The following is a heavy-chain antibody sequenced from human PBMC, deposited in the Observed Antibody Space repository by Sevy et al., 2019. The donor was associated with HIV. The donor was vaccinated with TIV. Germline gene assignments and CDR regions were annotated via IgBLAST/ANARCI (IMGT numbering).Heavy chain of an antibody. CDR1: GSTFSSYW. D-gene: IGHD3-16*01. Sequence: GGSLRLSCAASGSTFSSYWMSWVRQAPGKGLEWVAKIKEDGSEKQCVDSVKGRFTISRDNAKNSLYLQMNSLRAEDTAVYYWARGSRLTDVWGKGTTVTVSS. V-gene: IGHV3-7*04. CDR2: IKEDGSEK. J-gene: IGHJ6*04. CDR3: ARGSRLTDV.